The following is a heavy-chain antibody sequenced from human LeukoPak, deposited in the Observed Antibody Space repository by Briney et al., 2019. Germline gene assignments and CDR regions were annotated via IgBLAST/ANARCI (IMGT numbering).Heavy chain of an antibody. D-gene: IGHD2-15*01. CDR1: GFTFSSYW. J-gene: IGHJ4*02. CDR3: ARDTWGCSGGSCYSYFDY. CDR2: INSDGSST. Sequence: PGGSLRLSCAASGFTFSSYWMHWVRQAPGKGLGWVSRINSDGSSTSYADSVKGRFTISRDNAKNTLYLQMNSLRAEDTAVYYCARDTWGCSGGSCYSYFDYWGQGTLVTVSS. V-gene: IGHV3-74*01.